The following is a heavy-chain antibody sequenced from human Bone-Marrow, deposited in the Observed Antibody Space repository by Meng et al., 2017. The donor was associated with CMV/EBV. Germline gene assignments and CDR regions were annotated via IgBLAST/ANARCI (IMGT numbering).Heavy chain of an antibody. Sequence: SEALSLTCTVSGHSISVGYYWGWVRQPPGKGLEWIASIYHSGTSYYTPSLKSRATISVDTSNSLFSLKLSSVTAADTAVYYCARGKVATGPAYYFDHWGQGALVTVSS. V-gene: IGHV4-38-2*02. CDR2: IYHSGTS. CDR1: GHSISVGYY. J-gene: IGHJ4*02. D-gene: IGHD5-12*01. CDR3: ARGKVATGPAYYFDH.